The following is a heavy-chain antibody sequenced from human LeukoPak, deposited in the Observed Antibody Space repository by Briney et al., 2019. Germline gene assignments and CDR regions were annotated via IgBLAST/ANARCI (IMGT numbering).Heavy chain of an antibody. CDR2: TYYRSKWYN. Sequence: PSQTLSLTCAISGDSVSSNSAAWNWIRQSPSRGLEWLGRTYYRSKWYNDYAVSVKSRITINPDTSKNQFSLQLNSVTPEDTAVYYCARELAAAVYFYYYYYMDVWGKGTTVTVSS. J-gene: IGHJ6*03. CDR3: ARELAAAVYFYYYYYMDV. D-gene: IGHD6-13*01. CDR1: GDSVSSNSAA. V-gene: IGHV6-1*01.